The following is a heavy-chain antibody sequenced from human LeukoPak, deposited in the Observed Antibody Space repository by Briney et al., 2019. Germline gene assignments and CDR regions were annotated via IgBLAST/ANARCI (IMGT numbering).Heavy chain of an antibody. CDR2: IYWNDDK. J-gene: IGHJ4*02. D-gene: IGHD3-3*01. Sequence: TLSLTRTVSGGSISGYYWSWIRQPPGKALEWLALIYWNDDKRYSPSLKSRLTTTKDTSKNQVVLTMTNMDPVDTATYYCAHTNDFLFGYWGQGTLVTVSS. CDR3: AHTNDFLFGY. CDR1: GGSISGYY. V-gene: IGHV2-5*01.